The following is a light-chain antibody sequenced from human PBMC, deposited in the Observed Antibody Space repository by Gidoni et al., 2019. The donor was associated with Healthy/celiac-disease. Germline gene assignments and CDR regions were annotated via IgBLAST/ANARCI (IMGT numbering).Light chain of an antibody. CDR1: QSISSY. CDR2: AAS. J-gene: IGKJ3*01. Sequence: MTKTPCCLSASVGDRVTITCRASQSISSYLNWYQQKPGKATKLTIYAASSLQRGVPSSFSGSGLGTDFTLTISSLPPEYFATYYCQRCYSTPFTFGPGTKVDIK. V-gene: IGKV1-39*01. CDR3: QRCYSTPFT.